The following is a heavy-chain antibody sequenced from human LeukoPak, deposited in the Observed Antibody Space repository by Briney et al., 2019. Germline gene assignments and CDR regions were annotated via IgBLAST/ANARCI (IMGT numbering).Heavy chain of an antibody. Sequence: PSETLSLTCTVSGGSISSYYWSWIRQPPGKGLEWIGYIYYSGSTNYNPSLKSRVTISVDTSKNQFSLKLSSVTAADTAVYYCARQWELETNWFDPWGQGTLVTVSS. D-gene: IGHD1-26*01. CDR1: GGSISSYY. J-gene: IGHJ5*02. V-gene: IGHV4-59*08. CDR3: ARQWELETNWFDP. CDR2: IYYSGST.